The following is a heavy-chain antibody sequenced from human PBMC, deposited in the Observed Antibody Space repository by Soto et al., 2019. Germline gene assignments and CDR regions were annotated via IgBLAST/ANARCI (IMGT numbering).Heavy chain of an antibody. CDR1: EFPFSSYG. CDR2: IWYDGSKK. D-gene: IGHD3-22*01. J-gene: IGHJ4*02. CDR3: ARTYYYDSSDYYSGAVFDS. V-gene: IGHV3-33*01. Sequence: QVQLVESGGGVVQPGRSLRLSCAASEFPFSSYGMHWVRQAPGRGLEWVAVIWYDGSKKYYADSVKGRFTISRDNSKNRVYFQMNSLRAEDTAVYFCARTYYYDSSDYYSGAVFDSWGQGTLVTVSS.